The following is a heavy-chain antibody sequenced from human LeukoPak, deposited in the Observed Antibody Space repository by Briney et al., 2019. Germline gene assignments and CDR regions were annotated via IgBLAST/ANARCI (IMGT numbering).Heavy chain of an antibody. Sequence: SETLSLTCTVSGGSISSGDYYWSWIRPPPGKGLEWIGYIYYSGSTYYNPSLKSRVTISVDTSKNQFSLKLSSVTAADTAVYYCAREPDFWSGYWQNWFDPWGQGTLVTVSS. CDR2: IYYSGST. D-gene: IGHD3-3*01. J-gene: IGHJ5*02. V-gene: IGHV4-30-4*08. CDR3: AREPDFWSGYWQNWFDP. CDR1: GGSISSGDYY.